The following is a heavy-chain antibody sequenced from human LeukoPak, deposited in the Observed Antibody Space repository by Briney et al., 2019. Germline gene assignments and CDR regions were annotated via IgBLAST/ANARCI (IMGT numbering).Heavy chain of an antibody. J-gene: IGHJ4*02. CDR3: ARDCSSTSCYN. CDR2: INPNSGGT. D-gene: IGHD2-2*02. CDR1: GGTFSSYA. Sequence: ASVKVSCKASGGTFSSYAISWVRQAPGQGLEWMGWINPNSGGTNYAQKFQGRVTMTRDTSISTAYMELSRLRSDDTAVYYCARDCSSTSCYNWGQGTLVTVSS. V-gene: IGHV1-2*02.